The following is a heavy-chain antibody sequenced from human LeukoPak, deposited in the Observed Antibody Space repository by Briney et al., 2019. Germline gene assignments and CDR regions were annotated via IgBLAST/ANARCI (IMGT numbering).Heavy chain of an antibody. CDR2: ISGSGGST. V-gene: IGHV3-23*01. D-gene: IGHD3-22*01. J-gene: IGHJ4*02. CDR3: AKVLTFTYYEQPFDY. Sequence: GGSLRLSCAASGFTFSSYAMSWVRQAPGKGLEWVSGISGSGGSTNYADSVKGRFTFSRDNSKNTLYLQMSRLRADDTALYYCAKVLTFTYYEQPFDYWGQGTLVTVSS. CDR1: GFTFSSYA.